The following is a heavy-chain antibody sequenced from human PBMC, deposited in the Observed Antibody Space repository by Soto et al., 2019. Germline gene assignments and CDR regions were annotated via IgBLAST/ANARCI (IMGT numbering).Heavy chain of an antibody. Sequence: ASVKVSCKASRYTFTAYFIHWVRQAPGQWLEWMGWMNSNNGYTFYAQKFQGRLTMTRDTSINTAYMELSRLRSDDTAVYYCARESYSWNYDYWGQGSLVTVSS. CDR2: MNSNNGYT. V-gene: IGHV1-2*02. CDR1: RYTFTAYF. CDR3: ARESYSWNYDY. J-gene: IGHJ4*02. D-gene: IGHD1-20*01.